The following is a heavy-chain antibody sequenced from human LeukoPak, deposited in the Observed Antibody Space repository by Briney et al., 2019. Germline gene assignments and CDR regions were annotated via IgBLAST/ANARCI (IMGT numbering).Heavy chain of an antibody. CDR3: ARERADLYFDY. CDR2: IYYSGST. CDR1: GGSISSSSYY. Sequence: SETLSLTCTVSGGSISSSSYYWGWIRQPPGKGLEWIGSIYYSGSTYYNPSLKSRVTISVDTSKNQFSLKLSSVTAADTAVYYCARERADLYFDYWGQGTLVTVSS. J-gene: IGHJ4*02. V-gene: IGHV4-39*02.